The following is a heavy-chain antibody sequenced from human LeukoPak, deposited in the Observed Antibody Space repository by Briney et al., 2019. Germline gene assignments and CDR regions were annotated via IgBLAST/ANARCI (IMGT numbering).Heavy chain of an antibody. J-gene: IGHJ4*02. CDR3: AKPLYSGSYFLSGMDY. CDR2: ISYDGSNK. Sequence: GGSLRLSCAASGFTFSSYGMHWVRQAPGKGVEWVAVISYDGSNKYYGDSVKGRFTISRDNSKTTLYLQMNTLRAEDTAVYYCAKPLYSGSYFLSGMDYWGQGTLVTVSS. D-gene: IGHD1-26*01. V-gene: IGHV3-30*18. CDR1: GFTFSSYG.